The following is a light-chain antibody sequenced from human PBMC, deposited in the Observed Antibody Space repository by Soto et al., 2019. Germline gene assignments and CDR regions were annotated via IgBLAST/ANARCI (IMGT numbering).Light chain of an antibody. J-gene: IGKJ5*01. CDR3: QQYNNWPFT. CDR1: QNISRS. CDR2: GAS. Sequence: EIVMTQSPVTLSVSPGERATLSCRASQNISRSLAWYQQKPGQAPSLLIYGASTRATGIPARVSGSGSGTGFTLTISSLQSEDFAVYYCQQYNNWPFTFGQGTRLEIK. V-gene: IGKV3-15*01.